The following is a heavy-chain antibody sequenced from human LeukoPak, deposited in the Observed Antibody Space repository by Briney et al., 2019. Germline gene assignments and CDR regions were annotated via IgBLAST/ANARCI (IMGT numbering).Heavy chain of an antibody. CDR1: GGSISSYY. J-gene: IGHJ4*02. CDR2: IYYSGST. Sequence: PSETLSLTCTVSGGSISSYYWSWIRQPPGKGLEWIGYIYYSGSTNYNPSLKSRVTISVDTSKNQFSLKLSSVTAADTAVYCCARVPGGSNFDYWGQGTLVTVSS. V-gene: IGHV4-59*01. D-gene: IGHD3-16*01. CDR3: ARVPGGSNFDY.